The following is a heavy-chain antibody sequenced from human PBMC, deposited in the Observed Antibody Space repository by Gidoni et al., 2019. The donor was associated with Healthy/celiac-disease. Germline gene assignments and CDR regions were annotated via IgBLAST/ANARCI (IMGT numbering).Heavy chain of an antibody. D-gene: IGHD3-9*01. V-gene: IGHV1-18*01. CDR2: ISADNSNT. J-gene: IGHJ3*02. Sequence: QVQLVQSGAEVKKPGASVKVSCKASGYTFTSYGISWVRQAPGQGLEWMGWISADNSNTNYAQKLQGRVTMTADTSTSTAYMELRSLRSDDTAGYYCAREYDILTGSDDAFDIWGQGTMVTVSS. CDR3: AREYDILTGSDDAFDI. CDR1: GYTFTSYG.